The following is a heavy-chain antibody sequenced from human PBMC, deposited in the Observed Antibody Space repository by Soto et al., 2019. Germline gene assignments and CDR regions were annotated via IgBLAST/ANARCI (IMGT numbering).Heavy chain of an antibody. CDR2: IYYSGST. Sequence: SETLSLTCTVSGDSISSYYWSWIRQPPGKGLEWIGYIYYSGSTYYSPSLNSRVTISLDTSKNQFSLKLSSVTAADTAVYYCARDSPYDFWSGYSNAFDIWGQGTMVTVSS. CDR3: ARDSPYDFWSGYSNAFDI. D-gene: IGHD3-3*01. CDR1: GDSISSYY. V-gene: IGHV4-59*12. J-gene: IGHJ3*02.